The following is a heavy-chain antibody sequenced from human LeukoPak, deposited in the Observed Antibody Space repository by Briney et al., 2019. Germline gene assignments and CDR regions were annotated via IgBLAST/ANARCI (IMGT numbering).Heavy chain of an antibody. CDR1: GIRFASYS. CDR2: RGKDGNET. CDR3: AIPSSYDGSRYYHAY. D-gene: IGHD3-22*01. J-gene: IGHJ4*02. V-gene: IGHV3-7*01. Sequence: LGGSLGLPCPASGIRFASYSVTWVPQAPGRGLEGVANRGKDGNETVYEGSVKARFTISRDNARNLLFLQMSSLRADDTAVYYCAIPSSYDGSRYYHAYWGQGTLVSVSS.